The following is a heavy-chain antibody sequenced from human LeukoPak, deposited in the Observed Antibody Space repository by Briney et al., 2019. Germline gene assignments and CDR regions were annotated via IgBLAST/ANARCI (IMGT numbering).Heavy chain of an antibody. CDR2: ISGSGGST. J-gene: IGHJ4*02. V-gene: IGHV3-23*01. Sequence: PGRSLRLSCAASGFTFNSYAMSWVRQAPGKGLEWVSAISGSGGSTYYADSVKGRFTISRDNSKNTLYLQMNSLRAEDTAVYYCAKGAVARTANPTRWYFDYWGQGTLVTVSS. CDR1: GFTFNSYA. D-gene: IGHD6-19*01. CDR3: AKGAVARTANPTRWYFDY.